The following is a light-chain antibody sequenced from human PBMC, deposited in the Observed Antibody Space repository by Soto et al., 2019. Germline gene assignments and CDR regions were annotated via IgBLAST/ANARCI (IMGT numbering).Light chain of an antibody. CDR3: HSYDSSLSGHYV. J-gene: IGLJ1*01. CDR2: GNS. CDR1: SSNIGAGYD. Sequence: QLVLTQPPSVSRAPGQRVTISCTGSSSNIGAGYDVHWYQQLPGTAPKLLIYGNSNRPSGVPDRFSGSKSGTSASLAITGLQAEDEADYYCHSYDSSLSGHYVFGTGTKVTV. V-gene: IGLV1-40*01.